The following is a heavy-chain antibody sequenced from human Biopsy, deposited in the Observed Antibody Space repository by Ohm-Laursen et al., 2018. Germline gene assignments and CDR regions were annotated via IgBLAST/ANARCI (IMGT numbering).Heavy chain of an antibody. CDR3: AGAGGHSF. D-gene: IGHD3-16*01. CDR2: IHGSGRT. Sequence: SLRLSCAASEFNVDRNHMNWVRQAPGKGLEWVSMIHGSGRTDYADSVKGRCTVSRDNSKDTVYLQMNALSVDDTAMYYCAGAGGHSFWGQGALVTVSS. V-gene: IGHV3-66*01. J-gene: IGHJ4*02. CDR1: EFNVDRNH.